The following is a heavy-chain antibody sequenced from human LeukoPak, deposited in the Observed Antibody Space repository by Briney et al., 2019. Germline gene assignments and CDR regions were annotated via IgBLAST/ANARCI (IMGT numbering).Heavy chain of an antibody. D-gene: IGHD1-26*01. J-gene: IGHJ6*02. CDR3: ARDQRVGATPYFGMDV. CDR1: GYTFTAYY. Sequence: ASVKVSCKASGYTFTAYYINWVRQAPGQGLEWMGRITPNSGGTNYAQKFQGRVTMTRDTSISTAYMELSSLRSEDTAMYYCARDQRVGATPYFGMDVWGQGTTVTVSS. CDR2: ITPNSGGT. V-gene: IGHV1-2*06.